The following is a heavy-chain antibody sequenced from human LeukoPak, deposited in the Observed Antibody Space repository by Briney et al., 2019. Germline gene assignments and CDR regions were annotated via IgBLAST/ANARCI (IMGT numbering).Heavy chain of an antibody. J-gene: IGHJ4*02. V-gene: IGHV3-66*01. CDR1: GFTVSSNY. Sequence: PGGSLRLSCAASGFTVSSNYMSWVRQAPGKGLEWVSVIYSGGSTYYADSVKGRFTISRDNSKNTLYLQMNSLRAEDTAAYYCARGRSLWIQLWFDYWGQGTLVTVSS. D-gene: IGHD5-18*01. CDR2: IYSGGST. CDR3: ARGRSLWIQLWFDY.